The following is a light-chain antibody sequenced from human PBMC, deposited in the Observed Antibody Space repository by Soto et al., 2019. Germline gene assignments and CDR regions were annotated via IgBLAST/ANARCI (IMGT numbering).Light chain of an antibody. V-gene: IGKV1-5*01. CDR2: DAS. J-gene: IGKJ2*02. CDR1: QSISSW. Sequence: EIQMTQSPSTLSSSVGDRVTITCRASQSISSWLAWYQQKPGNAPKLLIYDASSLESGVPSRFSGSGSGTESPLTISSLQPDDFATYYCQQYNSYSSTFGQGTKLEIK. CDR3: QQYNSYSST.